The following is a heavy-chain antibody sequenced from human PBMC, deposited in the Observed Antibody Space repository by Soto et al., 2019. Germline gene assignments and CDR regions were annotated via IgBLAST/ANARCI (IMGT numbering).Heavy chain of an antibody. D-gene: IGHD3-22*01. Sequence: PGGSLRLSCAASGFTFSSYAMHRVRQAPGKGLEWVAVISYDGSNKYYADSVKGRFTISRDNSKTTLYLQMNSLRAEDTAVYYCARENLYYYDSSGYYSRDGIDVWGQGTTVTVSS. CDR1: GFTFSSYA. J-gene: IGHJ6*02. CDR2: ISYDGSNK. V-gene: IGHV3-30-3*01. CDR3: ARENLYYYDSSGYYSRDGIDV.